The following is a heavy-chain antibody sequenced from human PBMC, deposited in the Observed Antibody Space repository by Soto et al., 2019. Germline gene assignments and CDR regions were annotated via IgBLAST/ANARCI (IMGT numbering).Heavy chain of an antibody. D-gene: IGHD6-13*01. Sequence: QITLKESGPTLVKPTQTLTLTCTFSGLSLSTSGVGVGWIRQPPGKALEWLALIYWDDDKRYSPSLKSRLTITKDTSKNPLVLTMTNMDPVDTATYYRAHRPMEDSSSWYAGWFDRWGQGTVVTVSS. CDR2: IYWDDDK. CDR1: GLSLSTSGVG. J-gene: IGHJ5*02. CDR3: AHRPMEDSSSWYAGWFDR. V-gene: IGHV2-5*02.